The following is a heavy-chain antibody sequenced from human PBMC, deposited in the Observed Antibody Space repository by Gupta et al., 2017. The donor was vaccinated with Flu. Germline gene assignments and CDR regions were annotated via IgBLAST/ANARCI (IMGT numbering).Heavy chain of an antibody. CDR1: GFTFSDHY. CDR2: TRNKANSYTT. CDR3: ASEGNYPAWGFDY. V-gene: IGHV3-72*01. Sequence: EVQLVESGGGLVQPGGSLRLSCAASGFTFSDHYMDWVRQAPGKGLEWVGRTRNKANSYTTEYAASVKGRFTISRDDSKNSLYLQMNSLKTEDTAVYYCASEGNYPAWGFDYWGQGTLVTVSS. D-gene: IGHD4-11*01. J-gene: IGHJ4*02.